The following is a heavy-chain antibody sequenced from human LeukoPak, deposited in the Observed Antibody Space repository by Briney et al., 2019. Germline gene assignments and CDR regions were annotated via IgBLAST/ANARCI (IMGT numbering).Heavy chain of an antibody. J-gene: IGHJ4*02. D-gene: IGHD2-2*01. V-gene: IGHV4-61*02. Sequence: PSETLSLTCTVSGGSISSSSYYWGWIRQPAGKGLEWIGRIYTSGSTNYNPSLKSRVTISVDTSKNQFSRKLSSVTAADTAVYYCAREGCSSTSCYMDYWGQGTLVTVSS. CDR1: GGSISSSSYY. CDR2: IYTSGST. CDR3: AREGCSSTSCYMDY.